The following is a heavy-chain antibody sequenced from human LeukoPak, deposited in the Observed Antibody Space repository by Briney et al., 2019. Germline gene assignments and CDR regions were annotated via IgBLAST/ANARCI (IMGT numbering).Heavy chain of an antibody. CDR2: IRTSSRYI. D-gene: IGHD2-2*01. Sequence: GGSLRLSCAASGFTLSNYDMNWVRQAPGKGLEWVSSIRTSSRYIYYKDSVRGRFTISRDDAKNSLYLEMDSLRAEDTAVYYCARADCSSSTCYLRRSWFDPWGQGTLVTVSS. J-gene: IGHJ5*02. CDR3: ARADCSSSTCYLRRSWFDP. V-gene: IGHV3-21*01. CDR1: GFTLSNYD.